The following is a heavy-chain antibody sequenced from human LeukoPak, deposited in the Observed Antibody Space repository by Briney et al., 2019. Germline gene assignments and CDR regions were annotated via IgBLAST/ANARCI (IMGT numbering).Heavy chain of an antibody. CDR3: ARVSGGSYYDY. CDR1: GFTFSDYY. Sequence: GGSLRLSCAASGFTFSDYYMSWIRQAPGKGLEWVSYISSSSSYTNYADSVKGRFTISRDNAKTSLYLQMNSLRAEDTAVYYCARVSGGSYYDYWGQGTLVTVSS. V-gene: IGHV3-11*06. J-gene: IGHJ4*02. D-gene: IGHD1-26*01. CDR2: ISSSSSYT.